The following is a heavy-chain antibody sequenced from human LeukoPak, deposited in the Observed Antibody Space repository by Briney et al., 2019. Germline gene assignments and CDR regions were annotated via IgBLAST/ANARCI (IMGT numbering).Heavy chain of an antibody. CDR1: GGSISSYY. Sequence: SETLSLTCTVSGGSISSYYWSWIRQPPGKGLEWIGYIYYSGSTNYNPSLKSRVTISVDTSKNQFSLKLSSVTAADTAVYYCARITRSSGSYYGFDYRGQGTLVTVSS. J-gene: IGHJ4*02. CDR2: IYYSGST. CDR3: ARITRSSGSYYGFDY. V-gene: IGHV4-59*01. D-gene: IGHD1-26*01.